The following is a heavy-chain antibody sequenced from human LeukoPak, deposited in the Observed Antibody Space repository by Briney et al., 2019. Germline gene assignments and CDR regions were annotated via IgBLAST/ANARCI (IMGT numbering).Heavy chain of an antibody. CDR3: VVVVAQNWFDP. CDR2: IYYSGST. Sequence: PSETLSLTCTVSGGSISSSSYYWGWIRQPPGKGLEWIGSIYYSGSTYYNPSLKSRVTISVDTSKNQFSLKLSSVTAADTAVYYAVVVVAQNWFDPWGQGTLVTVSS. V-gene: IGHV4-39*01. J-gene: IGHJ5*02. CDR1: GGSISSSSYY. D-gene: IGHD2-15*01.